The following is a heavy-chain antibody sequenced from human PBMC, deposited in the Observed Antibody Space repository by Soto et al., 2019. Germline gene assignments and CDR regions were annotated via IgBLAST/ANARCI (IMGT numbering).Heavy chain of an antibody. J-gene: IGHJ5*02. Sequence: QVQLQESGPGLVKPSQTLSLTCTVSGASISSGGYYWSCIRQHPAKGPEWLGYIYYNWNTYYNPSLKCRVTISLDTSDTQFSLRLSSVTAADTAVYFCARLSLTNYGARWFDHWGQGTLVNVSS. CDR2: IYYNWNT. CDR1: GASISSGGYY. D-gene: IGHD4-17*01. CDR3: ARLSLTNYGARWFDH. V-gene: IGHV4-31*03.